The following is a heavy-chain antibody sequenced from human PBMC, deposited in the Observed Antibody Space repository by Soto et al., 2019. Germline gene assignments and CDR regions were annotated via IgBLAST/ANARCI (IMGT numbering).Heavy chain of an antibody. D-gene: IGHD6-13*01. CDR1: GGSISSGGYY. V-gene: IGHV4-31*03. CDR3: ARVFTDSSSLFDP. Sequence: PSETLSLTCTVSGGSISSGGYYWSWIRQHPGKGLEWIGYIYYSGSTYYNPSLKSRVTISVDTSKNQFSLKLSSVTAADTAVYYCARVFTDSSSLFDPRGQGILVTVSS. J-gene: IGHJ5*02. CDR2: IYYSGST.